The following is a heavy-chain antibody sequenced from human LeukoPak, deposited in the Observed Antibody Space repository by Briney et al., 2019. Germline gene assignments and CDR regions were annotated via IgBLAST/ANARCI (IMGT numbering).Heavy chain of an antibody. J-gene: IGHJ4*02. CDR1: GYTFTGYY. CDR3: ARDLSYSSSWYLGHLDY. Sequence: ASVTVSCKASGYTFTGYYMHWVRQAPGQGLEWMGWINPNSGGTNYAQKFQGRVTMTRDTSISTAYMELSRLRSDDTAVYYCARDLSYSSSWYLGHLDYWGQGTLGTVSA. V-gene: IGHV1-2*02. D-gene: IGHD6-13*01. CDR2: INPNSGGT.